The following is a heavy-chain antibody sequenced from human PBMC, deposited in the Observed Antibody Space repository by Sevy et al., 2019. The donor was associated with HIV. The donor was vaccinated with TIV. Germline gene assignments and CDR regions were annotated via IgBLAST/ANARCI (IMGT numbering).Heavy chain of an antibody. CDR2: INHSGGT. Sequence: SETLSLTCAVYGGSFSGYYWSWIRQPPGKGLEWFGEINHSGGTNYNPSLKSRVTISGDTSKNQFSLNLNSVTAADTAVYYCARHCTGSSCSHAFDIWGQGTMVTVSS. V-gene: IGHV4-34*01. CDR3: ARHCTGSSCSHAFDI. J-gene: IGHJ3*02. D-gene: IGHD2-15*01. CDR1: GGSFSGYY.